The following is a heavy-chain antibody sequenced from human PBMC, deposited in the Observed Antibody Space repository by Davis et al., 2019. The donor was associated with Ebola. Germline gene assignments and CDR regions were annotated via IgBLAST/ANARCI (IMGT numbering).Heavy chain of an antibody. CDR1: GGTFSSYA. Sequence: SVKVSCKASGGTFSSYAISWVRQAPGQGLEWMGGIIPIFGTANYAQKFQGRVTITADESTSTAYMELSSLRSEDTAVYYCARAPVGDYYYYYGMDVWGQGTTVTVSS. D-gene: IGHD1-26*01. V-gene: IGHV1-69*13. CDR3: ARAPVGDYYYYYGMDV. CDR2: IIPIFGTA. J-gene: IGHJ6*02.